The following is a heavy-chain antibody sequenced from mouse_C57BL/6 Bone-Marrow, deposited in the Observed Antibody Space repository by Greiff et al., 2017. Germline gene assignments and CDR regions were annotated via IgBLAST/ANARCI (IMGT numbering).Heavy chain of an antibody. V-gene: IGHV5-15*04. CDR1: GFTFSDYG. D-gene: IGHD2-12*01. J-gene: IGHJ4*01. CDR2: ISNLAYSI. Sequence: DVKLVESGGGLVQPGGSLKLSCAASGFTFSDYGMAWVRQAPRKGPEWVAFISNLAYSIYYADTVTGRFTISSENAKNTLYLEMSSLRSEDTAMYYCARRGVYAVYAMDYWGQGTAVTVSS. CDR3: ARRGVYAVYAMDY.